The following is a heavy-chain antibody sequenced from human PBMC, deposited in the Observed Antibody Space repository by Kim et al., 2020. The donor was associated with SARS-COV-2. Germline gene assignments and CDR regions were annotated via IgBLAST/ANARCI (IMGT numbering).Heavy chain of an antibody. CDR2: IRSKANSYAT. CDR1: GFTFSDSA. D-gene: IGHD6-13*01. J-gene: IGHJ3*02. V-gene: IGHV3-73*01. CDR3: TRVPPYSNSWWDAFD. Sequence: GGSLRLSCAASGFTFSDSAMYWVRQASGKGLERVGRIRSKANSYATAYDVSVKGRFIISRDDSKNTAYLQMNSLKTEDTAIYYCTRVPPYSNSWWDAFD.